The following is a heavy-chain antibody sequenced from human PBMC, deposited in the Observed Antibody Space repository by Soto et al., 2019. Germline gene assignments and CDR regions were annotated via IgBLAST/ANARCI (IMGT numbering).Heavy chain of an antibody. D-gene: IGHD1-26*01. J-gene: IGHJ3*01. CDR2: ILPICGST. CDR3: ARVVSRELRIKDAFDV. CDR1: GGTLSSYG. V-gene: IGHV1-69*01. Sequence: QVQLVQSGAEVKKPGSSVKVSCKASGGTLSSYGVNWVRQAPGQGLEWMGGILPICGSTNYAQKFQGRVTMTADESTSTAYMELSSLRSEDTALYFCARVVSRELRIKDAFDVWGQGTRVTVSS.